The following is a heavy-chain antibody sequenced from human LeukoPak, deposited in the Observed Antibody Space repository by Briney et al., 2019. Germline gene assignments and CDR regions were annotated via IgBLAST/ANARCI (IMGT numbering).Heavy chain of an antibody. CDR2: IYYSGST. CDR3: ARDSRYSSGWFDDQFDA. J-gene: IGHJ5*02. V-gene: IGHV4-59*01. CDR1: GGSINSYY. Sequence: PSETLSLTCTVSGGSINSYYWCWIRQPPGKGLEWIGHIYYSGSTNYNPSLTSRVTISLDTSKNQFSLKLSSVTAADTAVYYCARDSRYSSGWFDDQFDAWGQGTLVTVSS. D-gene: IGHD6-19*01.